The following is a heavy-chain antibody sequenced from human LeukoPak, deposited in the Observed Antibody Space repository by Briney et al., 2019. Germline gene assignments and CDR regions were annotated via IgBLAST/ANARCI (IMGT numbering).Heavy chain of an antibody. CDR2: IYPGDSDT. CDR3: ARRRMECSDGSCYPYFFDY. CDR1: GYSLTSYW. D-gene: IGHD2-15*01. J-gene: IGHJ4*02. Sequence: GESLKISCKGSGYSLTSYWISWVRQVPGKGLEWMGNIYPGDSDTRYSPSFQGQVAISADKSISTAYLQWGSLKASDTAIYYCARRRMECSDGSCYPYFFDYWGQGTLVTVSS. V-gene: IGHV5-51*01.